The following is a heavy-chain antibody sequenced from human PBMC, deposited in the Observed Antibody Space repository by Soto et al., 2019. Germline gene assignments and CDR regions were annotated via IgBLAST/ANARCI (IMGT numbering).Heavy chain of an antibody. D-gene: IGHD3-16*01. CDR1: GYTFPNYG. J-gene: IGHJ4*02. CDR3: ARDLTSSGRAVGAF. CDR2: ISTYYGNT. Sequence: QVQLVQSGAEVKKPGASVKVSCKTSGYTFPNYGITWVRQAPGQGLRWMGWISTYYGNTYYAQKLKGRITMTTDTATSTAYMELRSLRSDDTAIYYCARDLTSSGRAVGAFWGQGTLVTVSS. V-gene: IGHV1-18*01.